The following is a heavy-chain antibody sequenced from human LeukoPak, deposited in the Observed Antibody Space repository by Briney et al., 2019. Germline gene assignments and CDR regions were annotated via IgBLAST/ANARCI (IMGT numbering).Heavy chain of an antibody. Sequence: SETLSLTCTVSGGSISSYYWSWIRQPPGKGLEWIGYIYYSGSTNYNPSLKSRVTISVDTSKNQFSLKLSSVTAADTAVYYCARAIVDTAMMDWGQGTLVTVSS. CDR1: GGSISSYY. J-gene: IGHJ4*02. CDR3: ARAIVDTAMMD. V-gene: IGHV4-59*01. CDR2: IYYSGST. D-gene: IGHD5-18*01.